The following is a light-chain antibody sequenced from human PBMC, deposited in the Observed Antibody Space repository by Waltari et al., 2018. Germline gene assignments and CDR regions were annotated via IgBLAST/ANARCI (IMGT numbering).Light chain of an antibody. J-gene: IGKJ4*01. CDR3: QQYYISPLT. Sequence: DIVMTQSPESLAVSLGERSTINCRSSQSVFYSSNNKDYLAWYQQKPGQPPKLLIYWASTRESRVPDRFSGSGSGTDFTLTISSLQAEDVAVYYCQQYYISPLTFGGGTKVEIK. CDR1: QSVFYSSNNKDY. V-gene: IGKV4-1*01. CDR2: WAS.